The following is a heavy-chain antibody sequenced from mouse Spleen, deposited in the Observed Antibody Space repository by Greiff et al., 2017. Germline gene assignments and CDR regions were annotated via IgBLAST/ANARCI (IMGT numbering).Heavy chain of an antibody. V-gene: IGHV5-9-1*02. CDR2: ISSGGDYI. Sequence: EVHLVESGEGLVKPGGSLKLSCAASGFTFSSYAMSWVRQTPEKRLEWVAYISSGGDYIYYADTVKGRFTISRDNARNTLYLQMSSLKSEDTAMYYCTRAYGNYNAMDYWGQGTSVTVSS. CDR1: GFTFSSYA. D-gene: IGHD2-1*01. J-gene: IGHJ4*01. CDR3: TRAYGNYNAMDY.